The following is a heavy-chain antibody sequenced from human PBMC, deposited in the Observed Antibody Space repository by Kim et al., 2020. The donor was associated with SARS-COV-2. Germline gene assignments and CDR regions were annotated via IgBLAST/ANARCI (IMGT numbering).Heavy chain of an antibody. J-gene: IGHJ4*02. D-gene: IGHD4-4*01. CDR3: ARGYQGRPVVPPSATTVSQGLGRY. CDR1: GYTFTGYY. Sequence: ASVKVSCKASGYTFTGYYMHWVRQAPGQGLEWMGWINPNSGGTNYAQKFQGRVTMTRDTSISTAYMELSRLRSDDTAVYYCARGYQGRPVVPPSATTVSQGLGRYWGQGTLVTVSS. CDR2: INPNSGGT. V-gene: IGHV1-2*02.